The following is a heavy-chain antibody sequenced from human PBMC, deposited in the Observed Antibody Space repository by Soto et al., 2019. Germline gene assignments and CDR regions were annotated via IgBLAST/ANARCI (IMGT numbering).Heavy chain of an antibody. Sequence: EVQLLESGGGLVQPGGSLRLSCAASGFSFSSYSMSWVRQAPGKGLEWVSAISGSGGTSYYADSVKGRFTISRDSSKNTVYLQMNSLRAEDAAVYFWANAYCSSTSCRAEYLQHWGQGTLVTVSS. D-gene: IGHD2-2*01. CDR3: ANAYCSSTSCRAEYLQH. J-gene: IGHJ1*01. CDR1: GFSFSSYS. V-gene: IGHV3-23*01. CDR2: ISGSGGTS.